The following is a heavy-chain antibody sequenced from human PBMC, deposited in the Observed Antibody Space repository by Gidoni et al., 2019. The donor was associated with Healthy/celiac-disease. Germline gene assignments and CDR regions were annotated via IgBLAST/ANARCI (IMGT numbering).Heavy chain of an antibody. Sequence: QLQLQESGPGLVKPSETLSLTCPVSVGSISSSSSYWGWIRQPPGKGLEWIGSIYYSGFTYYNPSLKSRVTISVDTSKNQFSLKLSSLTAADPAVYYCARDSIRDYGMDVWGQGTTVTVSS. J-gene: IGHJ6*02. CDR2: IYYSGFT. V-gene: IGHV4-39*07. CDR1: VGSISSSSSY. CDR3: ARDSIRDYGMDV.